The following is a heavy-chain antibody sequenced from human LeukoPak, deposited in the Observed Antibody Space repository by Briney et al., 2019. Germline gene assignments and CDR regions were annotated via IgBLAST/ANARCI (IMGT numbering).Heavy chain of an antibody. CDR1: GGTFSSYG. CDR3: ARDLSAVAGTGFFDL. CDR2: IVPILGIE. D-gene: IGHD6-19*01. Sequence: ASVKVSCKASGGTFSSYGISWGRQAPGEGLEWMGRIVPILGIEENAQKFQGRVTITADKPTSTAYMELSSLRSDDTAVYYCARDLSAVAGTGFFDLWGRGTLVTVSS. V-gene: IGHV1-69*04. J-gene: IGHJ2*01.